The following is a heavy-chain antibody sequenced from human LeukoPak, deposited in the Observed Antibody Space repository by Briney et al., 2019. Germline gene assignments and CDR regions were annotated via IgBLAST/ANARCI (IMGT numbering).Heavy chain of an antibody. J-gene: IGHJ4*02. D-gene: IGHD5-12*01. CDR3: ASLYSGYDPSDY. CDR1: GGSISSYY. CDR2: IYYSGST. V-gene: IGHV4-59*01. Sequence: PSETLSLTCTVSGGSISSYYWSWIRQPPGKGLEWIGYIYYSGSTNYNPSLKSRVTISVDTSKNQFSLKLSSVTAADTAVYYCASLYSGYDPSDYWGQGTLVTVSS.